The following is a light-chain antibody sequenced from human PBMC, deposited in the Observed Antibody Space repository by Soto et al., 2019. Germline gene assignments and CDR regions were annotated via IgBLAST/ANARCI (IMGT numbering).Light chain of an antibody. J-gene: IGKJ1*01. CDR2: GVS. Sequence: PGERATLSCRASQSVSSIYFAWYQQKRGQAPRLLIYGVSSRATGIPARFSGSGSGTDFTLTISRLEPEDFAVYYCQQYGSSGTFGQGTKVDIK. CDR3: QQYGSSGT. CDR1: QSVSSIY. V-gene: IGKV3-20*01.